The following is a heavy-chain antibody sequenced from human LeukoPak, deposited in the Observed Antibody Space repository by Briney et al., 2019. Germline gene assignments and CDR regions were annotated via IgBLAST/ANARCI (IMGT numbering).Heavy chain of an antibody. D-gene: IGHD6-13*01. CDR1: GFTVSSNY. Sequence: GGSLRLSCAASGFTVSSNYMSWVRQAPGKGLEWVSVIYSGGSTYYADSVKGRFTTSRDNSKNTLYLQMNSLRAEDTAVYYCARNGYSSSWYRNWGQGTLVTVSS. CDR2: IYSGGST. V-gene: IGHV3-53*01. CDR3: ARNGYSSSWYRN. J-gene: IGHJ4*02.